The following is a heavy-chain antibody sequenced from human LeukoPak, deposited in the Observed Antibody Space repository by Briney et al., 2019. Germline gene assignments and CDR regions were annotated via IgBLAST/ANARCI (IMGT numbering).Heavy chain of an antibody. V-gene: IGHV4-59*01. CDR2: IYYSGST. D-gene: IGHD2-8*01. CDR1: GGSTSSYY. J-gene: IGHJ2*01. Sequence: PSETLSLTCTVSGGSTSSYYWSWIRQPPGKGLEWIGYIYYSGSTNYNPSLKSRVTISVDTSKNQFSLKLSSVTAADTAVYYCARHALYCTSGICYPLNWYFDLWGRGTLLTVSS. CDR3: ARHALYCTSGICYPLNWYFDL.